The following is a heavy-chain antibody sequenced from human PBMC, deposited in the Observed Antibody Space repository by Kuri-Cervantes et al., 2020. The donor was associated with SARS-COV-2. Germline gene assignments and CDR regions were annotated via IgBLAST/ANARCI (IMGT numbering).Heavy chain of an antibody. V-gene: IGHV1-18*01. Sequence: ASVKVSCKASGYTFTSYGISWVRQAPGQGLEWMGWISAYNGNTNYAQKLQGRVTITRNTSISTAYMELSSLRSEDTAVYYCARGDLGVTIFGVGAFDIWGQGTMVTVSS. CDR1: GYTFTSYG. D-gene: IGHD3-3*01. CDR2: ISAYNGNT. J-gene: IGHJ3*02. CDR3: ARGDLGVTIFGVGAFDI.